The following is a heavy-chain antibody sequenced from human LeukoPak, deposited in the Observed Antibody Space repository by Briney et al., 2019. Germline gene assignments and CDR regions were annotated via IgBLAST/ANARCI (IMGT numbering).Heavy chain of an antibody. V-gene: IGHV3-23*01. D-gene: IGHD6-19*01. CDR3: ARGGAAGLLDWFDP. CDR1: GFTFSRYI. CDR2: IVASYVGT. Sequence: PGGSLRLSCAASGFTFSRYIMAWVRQAPGKGLEWVASIVASYVGTYYVDSVKGRFVVSRDNSKNTLYLQMDRLRLEDAAMYFCARGGAAGLLDWFDPWGPGTLVTVSS. J-gene: IGHJ5*02.